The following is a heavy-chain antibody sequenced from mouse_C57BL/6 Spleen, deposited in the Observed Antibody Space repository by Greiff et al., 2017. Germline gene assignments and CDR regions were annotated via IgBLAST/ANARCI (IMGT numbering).Heavy chain of an antibody. CDR1: GFTFSDFY. J-gene: IGHJ1*03. V-gene: IGHV7-1*01. Sequence: EVKLVESGGGLVQSGRSLRLSCATSGFTFSDFYMEWVRQAPGKGLEWIAASRNKANDYTTEYSASVKGRFIVSRDTSQSILYLQMNALRAEDTAIYYCARDVYYYGSNGYWYFDVWGTGTTVTVSS. D-gene: IGHD1-1*01. CDR3: ARDVYYYGSNGYWYFDV. CDR2: SRNKANDYTT.